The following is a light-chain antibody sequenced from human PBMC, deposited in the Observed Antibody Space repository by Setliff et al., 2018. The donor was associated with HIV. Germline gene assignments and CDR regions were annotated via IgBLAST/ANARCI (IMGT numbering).Light chain of an antibody. CDR1: TSNIGSGYD. CDR3: QSYDTSPSGPGV. CDR2: VNN. V-gene: IGLV1-40*01. Sequence: LAQPPSVSGAPGQRVTISCTGSTSNIGSGYDVNWYQQLPGTAPKLLIYVNNNRPSGVPDRFSGSKSGTSASLVITGLQAEDEGDYYCQSYDTSPSGPGVFGTGTKVTVL. J-gene: IGLJ1*01.